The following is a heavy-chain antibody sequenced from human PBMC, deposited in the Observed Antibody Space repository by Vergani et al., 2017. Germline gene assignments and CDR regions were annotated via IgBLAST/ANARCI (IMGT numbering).Heavy chain of an antibody. CDR2: IIPFFGAA. CDR3: AIKGLAATGTQGWFDP. CDR1: GGTFSSYA. D-gene: IGHD6-13*01. Sequence: QVQLVQSGAEVKKPGSSVKVSCKASGGTFSSYAISWVRQAPGQGLEWMGGIIPFFGAANYAQKFQGRVKINADKSTSTAYMELSSLRSDDTAIYYCAIKGLAATGTQGWFDPWGQGTLVTVSS. J-gene: IGHJ5*02. V-gene: IGHV1-69*06.